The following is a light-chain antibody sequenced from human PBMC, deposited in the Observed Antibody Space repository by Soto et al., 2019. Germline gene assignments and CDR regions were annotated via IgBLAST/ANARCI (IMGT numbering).Light chain of an antibody. V-gene: IGKV3-15*01. CDR3: QQYYSWPLT. Sequence: EIVLTQSPGTLSLSPGERATLSCRASQSVSSSYLAWYQQKPGQAPRLLIYGASTRATGFPARFSGSGSGTEFTLTISSLQSEDFAIYYCQQYYSWPLTFGGGTKVEI. J-gene: IGKJ4*01. CDR2: GAS. CDR1: QSVSSSY.